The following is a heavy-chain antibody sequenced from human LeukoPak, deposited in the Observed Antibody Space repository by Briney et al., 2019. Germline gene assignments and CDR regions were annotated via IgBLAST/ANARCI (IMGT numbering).Heavy chain of an antibody. D-gene: IGHD6-13*01. CDR3: AKGGIASPGLSN. J-gene: IGHJ4*02. Sequence: GGSLRLSCAASGFTFSNYAMSWVRQAPGEGLEWVSDISGSGDSTYHADSVKGRFTISRENSKNTRYVQMNSLRAEDTAVYYCAKGGIASPGLSNWGQGTLVTVSS. CDR2: ISGSGDST. V-gene: IGHV3-23*01. CDR1: GFTFSNYA.